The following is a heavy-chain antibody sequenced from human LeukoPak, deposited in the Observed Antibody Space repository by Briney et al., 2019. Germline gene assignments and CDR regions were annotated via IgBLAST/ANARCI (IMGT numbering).Heavy chain of an antibody. J-gene: IGHJ4*02. V-gene: IGHV4-31*03. D-gene: IGHD2-15*01. CDR3: ARVKDLAFDY. CDR2: IYYSGST. CDR1: GGSISSGGYY. Sequence: SETLSLTCTVSGGSISSGGYYWSWIRQHPGKGLEWIGYIYYSGSTYYNPSLKSRVIISIDTSKNQFSPNVSSVTAADTAMYYCARVKDLAFDYWGQGTLVTVAS.